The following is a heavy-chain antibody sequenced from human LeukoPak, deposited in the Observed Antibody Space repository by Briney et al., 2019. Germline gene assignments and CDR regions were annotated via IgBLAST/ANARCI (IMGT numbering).Heavy chain of an antibody. D-gene: IGHD4-17*01. J-gene: IGHJ5*02. Sequence: GGSLRLSCAASGFTVSSNYMSWVRQAPGKGLEWVSVIYSGGSTYYADSVKGRFTISRDNSKNTLYLQMNSLRAEDTAVYYCARGDDYGDPKYNWFDPWGQGTLVTVSS. CDR1: GFTVSSNY. CDR2: IYSGGST. V-gene: IGHV3-66*01. CDR3: ARGDDYGDPKYNWFDP.